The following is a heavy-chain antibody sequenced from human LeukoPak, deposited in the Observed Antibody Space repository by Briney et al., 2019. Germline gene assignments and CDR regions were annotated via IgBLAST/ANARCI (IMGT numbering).Heavy chain of an antibody. J-gene: IGHJ4*02. D-gene: IGHD6-13*01. CDR2: IYSGST. CDR3: ARDGVAAAANFDC. Sequence: SETLSLTCTVSGGSVSTYYWSWIRQTPGKGLEWIGYIYSGSTNYNPSLKSRVTMSVDTSKNQFSLKLRSVTAADTAVYYCARDGVAAAANFDCWGQGTLVTVSS. CDR1: GGSVSTYY. V-gene: IGHV4-59*02.